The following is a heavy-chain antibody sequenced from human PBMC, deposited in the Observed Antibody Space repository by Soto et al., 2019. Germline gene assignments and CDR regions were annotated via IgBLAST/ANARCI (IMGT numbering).Heavy chain of an antibody. CDR2: ISSSGSYT. V-gene: IGHV3-11*06. CDR3: VRTKWELRYYFDF. J-gene: IGHJ4*02. D-gene: IGHD1-26*01. Sequence: GGSLRLSCAASGFVFYDYYMSWIRQAPGKGLEWISYISSSGSYTNFADSVKGRFTISRDNAKNSLYLHMNSLRVEDTAVYYCVRTKWELRYYFDFWGQGTLVTVSS. CDR1: GFVFYDYY.